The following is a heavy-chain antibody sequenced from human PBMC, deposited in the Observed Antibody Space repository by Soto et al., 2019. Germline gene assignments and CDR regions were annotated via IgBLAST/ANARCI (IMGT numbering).Heavy chain of an antibody. J-gene: IGHJ6*02. CDR2: INHSGST. CDR3: ARGVGATPYYYYYYGMDV. Sequence: SETLSLTCAVYGGYFSGYYWSWIRQPPGKGLEWIGEINHSGSTNYNPSLKSRVNISVDTSKNQFYLKLSSVTAADTAVYYCARGVGATPYYYYYYGMDVWGQGTTVTVSS. CDR1: GGYFSGYY. D-gene: IGHD1-26*01. V-gene: IGHV4-34*01.